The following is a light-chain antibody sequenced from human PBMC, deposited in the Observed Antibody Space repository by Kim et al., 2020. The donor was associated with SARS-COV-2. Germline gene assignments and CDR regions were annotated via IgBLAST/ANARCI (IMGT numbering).Light chain of an antibody. CDR1: QSVSSK. CDR2: GPS. V-gene: IGKV3-15*01. J-gene: IGKJ1*01. CDR3: QQYNNWPWT. Sequence: EIVMTQSPATMSVSPGERATLSCRASQSVSSKLAWYQQKPGKAPRLLIYGPSTRATGIPARFSGSGSGTEFTLTISSLQSEDFAVYYCQQYNNWPWTFGQGTKVDIK.